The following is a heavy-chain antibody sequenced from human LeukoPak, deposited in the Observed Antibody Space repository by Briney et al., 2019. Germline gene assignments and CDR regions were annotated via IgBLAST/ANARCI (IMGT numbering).Heavy chain of an antibody. CDR1: GGSFSGYY. CDR3: ARPPHYYDTSGYSV. CDR2: IYYSGST. Sequence: ASETLSLTCAVYGGSFSGYYWSWIRQPPGKGLEWIGYIYYSGSTNYNPSLKSRVTVSVDTSKNQFSLKLNSVTAADTAVYYCARPPHYYDTSGYSVWGQGTLVTVSS. V-gene: IGHV4-59*01. D-gene: IGHD3-22*01. J-gene: IGHJ4*02.